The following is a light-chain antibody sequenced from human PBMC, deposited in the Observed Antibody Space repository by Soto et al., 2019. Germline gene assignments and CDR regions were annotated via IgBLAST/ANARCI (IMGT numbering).Light chain of an antibody. J-gene: IGKJ1*01. CDR1: QSITNY. V-gene: IGKV1-39*01. CDR2: AAD. CDR3: QQSYDMPWT. Sequence: DIQMTQSPSSLSASVGDTVTITCRASQSITNYLTWIQQKPGKAPSLLIFAADNLQDGVPSRFSGSGSGRDFSLTISSLQPEDFATYYCQQSYDMPWTFGQGTKVEIK.